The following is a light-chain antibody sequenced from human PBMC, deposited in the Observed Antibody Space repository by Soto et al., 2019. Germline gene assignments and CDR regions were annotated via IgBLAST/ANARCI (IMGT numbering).Light chain of an antibody. CDR2: GVT. CDR1: SSDVGSYNL. V-gene: IGLV2-23*02. J-gene: IGLJ1*01. CDR3: CSYAGVNTFYV. Sequence: QSALTQPASVSGSPGQSITISCTGTSSDVGSYNLVSWYQQHPGKAPKLMIYGVTKRPSGVSDRFSGSKSGDTASVTISGLQAEDEADYYCCSYAGVNTFYVFGTGTKLTVL.